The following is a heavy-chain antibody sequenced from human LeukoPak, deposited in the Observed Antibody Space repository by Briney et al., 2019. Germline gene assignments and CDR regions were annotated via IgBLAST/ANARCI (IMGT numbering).Heavy chain of an antibody. Sequence: GGSLRLSCAASGFSFSGYAMSWVRQAPGKGLEWVAGIGSDGSTHHAESVKGRFAISRDNSKSSIYLQMNSLRAEDTALYFCAKDLRGVRGLGALDYWGQGALVTVSS. CDR1: GFSFSGYA. D-gene: IGHD3/OR15-3a*01. CDR3: AKDLRGVRGLGALDY. V-gene: IGHV3-23*01. CDR2: IGSDGST. J-gene: IGHJ4*02.